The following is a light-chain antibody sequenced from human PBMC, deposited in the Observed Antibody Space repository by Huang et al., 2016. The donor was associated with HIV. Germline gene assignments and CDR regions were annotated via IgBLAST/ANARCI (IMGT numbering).Light chain of an antibody. CDR3: QQYGSSIT. CDR2: GAS. Sequence: VLTQSPGTLSLSPGERATLSCRASQSVSSSYLAWYQQKPGQAPRLLIDGASSRATGSPDRFSGSGSGTDFTLTISRLEPEDFALYYCQQYGSSITFGQGTRVEIK. V-gene: IGKV3-20*01. CDR1: QSVSSSY. J-gene: IGKJ5*01.